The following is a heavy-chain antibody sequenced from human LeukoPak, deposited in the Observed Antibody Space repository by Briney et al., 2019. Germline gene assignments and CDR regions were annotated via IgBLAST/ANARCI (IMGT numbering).Heavy chain of an antibody. D-gene: IGHD5-12*01. Sequence: SKTLSLTCTVSGVSISSYYWSWLRQPPGKGLEWIGYIYYSGSTNYNPSLKSRVTISVDTSKNQFSLKLSSVTAADTAVYYCARDGVATWALEDYGGMDVWGQGTTVTVSS. J-gene: IGHJ6*02. V-gene: IGHV4-59*01. CDR1: GVSISSYY. CDR2: IYYSGST. CDR3: ARDGVATWALEDYGGMDV.